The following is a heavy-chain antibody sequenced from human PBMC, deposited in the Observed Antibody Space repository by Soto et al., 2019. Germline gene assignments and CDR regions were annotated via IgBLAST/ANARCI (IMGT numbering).Heavy chain of an antibody. CDR2: ISYDGSNK. CDR3: AKDHWATIFGVVGTYYYGMDV. V-gene: IGHV3-30*18. CDR1: GFTFSSYG. D-gene: IGHD3-3*01. Sequence: PGGSLRLSCAASGFTFSSYGMHWVRQAPGKGLEWVAVISYDGSNKYYADSVKGRFTISRDNSKNTLYLQMNSLRAEDTAVYYCAKDHWATIFGVVGTYYYGMDVWGQGTTVTVSS. J-gene: IGHJ6*02.